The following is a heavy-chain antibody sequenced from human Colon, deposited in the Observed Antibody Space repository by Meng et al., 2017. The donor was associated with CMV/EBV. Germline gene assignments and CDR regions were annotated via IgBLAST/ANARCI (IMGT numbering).Heavy chain of an antibody. CDR3: ARGLPSGPVGALDL. CDR1: GGTFSSYA. Sequence: ASVKVSCKASGGTFSSYAISWVRQAPGQGLEWMGWISAYNGDTYYAQKIQGRVNMTTDTSASTAYMELRSLTSDDTAVYFCARGLPSGPVGALDLWGQGTMVTVSS. J-gene: IGHJ3*01. CDR2: ISAYNGDT. V-gene: IGHV1-18*01. D-gene: IGHD5-12*01.